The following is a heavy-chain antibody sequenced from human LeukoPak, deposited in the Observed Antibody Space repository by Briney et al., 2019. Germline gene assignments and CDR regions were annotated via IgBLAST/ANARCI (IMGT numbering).Heavy chain of an antibody. V-gene: IGHV2-5*02. Sequence: SGPTLVKPTQTLTLTCTFSGFSLSNSGVGVGWIRQPPGKALEWLALIYWDDDKRYSPSLKSRLTITKDTSKNQVVLTMANMDPVDTATYYCARLSGYYSFFDYWGQGTLVTVSS. CDR2: IYWDDDK. D-gene: IGHD3-22*01. CDR1: GFSLSNSGVG. J-gene: IGHJ4*02. CDR3: ARLSGYYSFFDY.